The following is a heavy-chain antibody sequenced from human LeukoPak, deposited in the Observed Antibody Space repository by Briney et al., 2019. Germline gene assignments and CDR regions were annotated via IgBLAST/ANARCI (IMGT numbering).Heavy chain of an antibody. CDR1: VYRFSNFG. CDR3: AKVDPPIIAGARGDAFEI. V-gene: IGHV1-18*01. Sequence: GASVKVSCKASVYRFSNFGITWVGQAPGHRLEWMGGTTPYVDNPEYGKKFQGRVTMTTDTSTDTAYLEVSSLRPDDTAVYYCAKVDPPIIAGARGDAFEIWGQGTLVTVSS. J-gene: IGHJ3*02. D-gene: IGHD1-26*01. CDR2: TTPYVDNP.